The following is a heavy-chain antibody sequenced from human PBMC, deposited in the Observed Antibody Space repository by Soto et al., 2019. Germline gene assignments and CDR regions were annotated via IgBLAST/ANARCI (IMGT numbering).Heavy chain of an antibody. CDR2: IIPIFGTS. CDR3: AREVVVAATGWFDP. V-gene: IGHV1-69*12. D-gene: IGHD2-15*01. CDR1: GGTFSSYA. J-gene: IGHJ5*02. Sequence: QVQLVQSGAEVKKPGSSVKVFCKASGGTFSSYAISWVRQAPGQGLEWMGGIIPIFGTSNYAQKFQGRVTITADDTTSTAYMELSSLRSEDTAVYYCAREVVVAATGWFDPWGQGTLVTVSS.